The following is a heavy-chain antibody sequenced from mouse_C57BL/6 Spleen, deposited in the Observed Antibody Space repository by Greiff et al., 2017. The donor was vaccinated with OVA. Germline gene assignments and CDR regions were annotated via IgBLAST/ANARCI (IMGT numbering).Heavy chain of an antibody. CDR1: GFTFSSYA. CDR2: ISDGGSYT. Sequence: DVMLVESGGGLVKPGGSLKLSCAASGFTFSSYAMSWVRQTPEKRLEWVATISDGGSYTYYPDNVKGRFTISRDNAKNNLYLQMSHLKSEDTAMYYCARGKTPFDYWGQGTTLTVSS. CDR3: ARGKTPFDY. V-gene: IGHV5-4*03. J-gene: IGHJ2*01.